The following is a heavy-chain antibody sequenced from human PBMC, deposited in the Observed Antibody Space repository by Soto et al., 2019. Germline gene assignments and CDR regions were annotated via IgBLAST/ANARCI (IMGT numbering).Heavy chain of an antibody. Sequence: QVQLVQSGAEVKKPGSSVKVSCKASGGTFSSYTISWVRQAPGQGLEWMGRIIPILDMADYAQKFQGRVTITADKATSTAYVELSSLRSEDTAVYYCARQNDAYSPFDYWGQGTMLTVSS. J-gene: IGHJ4*02. CDR1: GGTFSSYT. CDR2: IIPILDMA. D-gene: IGHD4-4*01. CDR3: ARQNDAYSPFDY. V-gene: IGHV1-69*02.